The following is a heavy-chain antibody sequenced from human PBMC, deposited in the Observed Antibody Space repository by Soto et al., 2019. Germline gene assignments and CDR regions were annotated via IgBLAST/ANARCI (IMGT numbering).Heavy chain of an antibody. V-gene: IGHV4-59*01. CDR1: GGSISSYY. CDR2: IYYSGST. D-gene: IGHD3-22*01. CDR3: ARNYDDSSGSGFDNWFDP. J-gene: IGHJ5*02. Sequence: SETLSLTCTVSGGSISSYYWSWIRQPPGKGLEWIGYIYYSGSTNYNPSLKSRVTISVDTSKNQFSLKLSSVTAADTAVYYCARNYDDSSGSGFDNWFDPWGQGTLVTVS.